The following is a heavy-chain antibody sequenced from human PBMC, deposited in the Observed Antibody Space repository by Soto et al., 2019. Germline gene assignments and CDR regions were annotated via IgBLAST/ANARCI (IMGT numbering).Heavy chain of an antibody. D-gene: IGHD2-8*01. V-gene: IGHV1-3*01. CDR3: ARVYRTNGVCSQYYFDY. Sequence: ASVKVSCKASGYTFTSYAMHWVRQAPGQRLEWMGWINAGNGNTKYSQKFQGRVTITRDTSASTAYMELSSLRSEDTAVYYCARVYRTNGVCSQYYFDYWGQGTLVTVSS. CDR1: GYTFTSYA. J-gene: IGHJ4*02. CDR2: INAGNGNT.